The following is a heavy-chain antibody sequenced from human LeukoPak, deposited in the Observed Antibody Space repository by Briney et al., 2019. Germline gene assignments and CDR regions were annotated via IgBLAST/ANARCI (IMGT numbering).Heavy chain of an antibody. CDR3: ASLAVGYCSSTSCPYFDY. V-gene: IGHV4-59*12. CDR1: GGSISSYY. J-gene: IGHJ4*02. CDR2: IYYSGST. Sequence: KPSETLSLTCTVSGGSISSYYWSWIRQPPGKGLEWIGYIYYSGSTNYNPSLKSRVTISVDTSKNQFSLKLSSVTAADTAVYYCASLAVGYCSSTSCPYFDYWGQGTLVTVSS. D-gene: IGHD2-2*01.